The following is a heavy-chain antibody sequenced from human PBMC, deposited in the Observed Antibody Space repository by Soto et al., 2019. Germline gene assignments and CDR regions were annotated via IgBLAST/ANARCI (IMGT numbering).Heavy chain of an antibody. Sequence: PGGSLRLSCAASGFTFRIYDTSWVRQAPGKGLEWVSSLSASGERTDYADSVKGRFTISRDNSKNMLYLQMTSLRSEDTAIYYCVPLNWNHPANFDYWGQGTLVTVSS. D-gene: IGHD1-1*01. J-gene: IGHJ4*02. V-gene: IGHV3-23*01. CDR3: VPLNWNHPANFDY. CDR2: LSASGERT. CDR1: GFTFRIYD.